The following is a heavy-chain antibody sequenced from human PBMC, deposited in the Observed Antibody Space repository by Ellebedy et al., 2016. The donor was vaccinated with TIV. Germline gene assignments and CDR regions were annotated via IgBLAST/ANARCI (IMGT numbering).Heavy chain of an antibody. J-gene: IGHJ6*02. CDR3: ARDYGTSGSYYYYYGMDV. CDR2: IYHSGST. V-gene: IGHV4-39*07. Sequence: SETLSLTXVVSGDSISTINYYWGWIRQPPGKGLEWIGSIYHSGSTHYNPSLKSRVTISVDTSKNQFSLKLNSVTAAVTAVYYCARDYGTSGSYYYYYGMDVWGQGTTVTVS. D-gene: IGHD2-8*01. CDR1: GDSISTINYY.